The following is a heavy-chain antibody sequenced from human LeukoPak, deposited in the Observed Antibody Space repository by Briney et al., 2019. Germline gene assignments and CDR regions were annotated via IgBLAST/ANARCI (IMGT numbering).Heavy chain of an antibody. CDR3: ARERQNKDFWSGGDY. V-gene: IGHV3-7*01. J-gene: IGHJ4*02. Sequence: GGAPRLSCAAPGFTLSNYLMRWGRQAPGKGGGWGGNIKQDGTEKYYVDSVKGRFTISRDNAKNSLYLQMNTLRPEDTALYYCARERQNKDFWSGGDYWGQGTLVTVSS. CDR2: IKQDGTEK. D-gene: IGHD3-3*01. CDR1: GFTLSNYL.